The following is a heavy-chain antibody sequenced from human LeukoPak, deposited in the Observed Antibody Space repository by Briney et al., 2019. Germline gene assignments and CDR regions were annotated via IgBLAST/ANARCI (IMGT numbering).Heavy chain of an antibody. V-gene: IGHV4-34*01. CDR3: ARGRGSGSYPDRNWFDP. Sequence: KSSETLSLTCAVYGGSFSGCYWSWIRQPPGKGLEWIGEINHSGSTNYNPSLKSRVTISVDTSKNQSSLKLSSVTAADTAVCYCARGRGSGSYPDRNWFDPWGQGTLVTVSS. J-gene: IGHJ5*02. D-gene: IGHD3-10*01. CDR1: GGSFSGCY. CDR2: INHSGST.